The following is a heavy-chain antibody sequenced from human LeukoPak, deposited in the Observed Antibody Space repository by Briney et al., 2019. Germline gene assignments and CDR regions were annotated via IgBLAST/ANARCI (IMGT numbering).Heavy chain of an antibody. CDR3: ARVRPYYIHYYYGMDV. V-gene: IGHV4-4*02. CDR1: GGSISSSNW. CDR2: IYHSGST. D-gene: IGHD1-26*01. Sequence: PSETLSLTCAVSGGSISSSNWWSWVRQPPGKGLEWIGEIYHSGSTNYNPSLKSRVTISVDKSKNQFSLKLSFVTAADTAVYYCARVRPYYIHYYYGMDVWGQGTTVTVSS. J-gene: IGHJ6*02.